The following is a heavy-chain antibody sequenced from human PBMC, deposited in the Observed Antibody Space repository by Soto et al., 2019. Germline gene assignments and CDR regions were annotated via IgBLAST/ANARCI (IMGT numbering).Heavy chain of an antibody. CDR2: ISYDGSNK. CDR1: GFPFTTYG. D-gene: IGHD3-10*01. Sequence: QVQLVESGGGVVQPGRSLRLSCAASGFPFTTYGMHWVREGPGKGLEWVAVISYDGSNKYYADSVKGRFTISRDNSKNTLYVQRNSLRPEDTALYYCVGGHYYFHYRGQGTLVTVSS. CDR3: VGGHYYFHY. V-gene: IGHV3-30*03. J-gene: IGHJ4*02.